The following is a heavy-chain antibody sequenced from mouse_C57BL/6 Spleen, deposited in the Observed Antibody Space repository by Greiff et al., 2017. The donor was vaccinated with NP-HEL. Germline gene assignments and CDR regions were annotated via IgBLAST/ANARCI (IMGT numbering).Heavy chain of an antibody. J-gene: IGHJ4*01. CDR2: IDPSDSYT. D-gene: IGHD2-4*01. CDR3: ARRPYDYDGSYAMDY. CDR1: GYTFTSYW. Sequence: VQLQQPGAELVRPGTSVKLSCKASGYTFTSYWMHWVKQRPGQGLEWIGVIDPSDSYTNYNQKFKGKTTLTVAKSSSTAYMQLSSLTSDDSAVYYCARRPYDYDGSYAMDYWGQGTSVTVSS. V-gene: IGHV1-59*01.